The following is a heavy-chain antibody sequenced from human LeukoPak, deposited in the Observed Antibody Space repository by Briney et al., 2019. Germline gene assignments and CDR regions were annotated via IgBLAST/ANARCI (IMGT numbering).Heavy chain of an antibody. CDR1: GYTFTSYG. D-gene: IGHD3-22*01. V-gene: IGHV1-18*01. Sequence: GASVKVSCKASGYTFTSYGISRVRQAPGQGLEWMGWISAYNGNTNYAQKLQGRVTMTTDTSTSTAYMELRSLRSDDTAVYYCARGIADYYDSSGYYYGPDYWGQGTLVTVSS. CDR2: ISAYNGNT. J-gene: IGHJ4*02. CDR3: ARGIADYYDSSGYYYGPDY.